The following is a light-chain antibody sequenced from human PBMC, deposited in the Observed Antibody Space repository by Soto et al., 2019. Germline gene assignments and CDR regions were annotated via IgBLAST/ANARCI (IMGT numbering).Light chain of an antibody. V-gene: IGKV3-20*01. CDR1: QSVSSSY. Sequence: EIVLTQSPGTLSLSPVERATLSCMASQSVSSSYLAWYQQKPGQAPRLLIYGASSRATGIPDRFSGSGSGTDFTLTISRLGPEDFAVYYCQQYGSSPTTFGQGTKVDIK. J-gene: IGKJ1*01. CDR3: QQYGSSPTT. CDR2: GAS.